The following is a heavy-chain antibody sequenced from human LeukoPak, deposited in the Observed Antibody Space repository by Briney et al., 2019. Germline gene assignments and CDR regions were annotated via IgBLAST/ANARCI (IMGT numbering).Heavy chain of an antibody. CDR3: VKKRVITGMTGPSFDY. CDR1: GFTFSSYA. CDR2: ISGSGSST. Sequence: GGSLRLSCAASGFTFSSYAMSWVRQAPGKGLERVSSISGSGSSTYYADSVKGRFTISRDNSKNALYLEMNSQRAEDTAFYYCVKKRVITGMTGPSFDYWGQGALVTVSS. V-gene: IGHV3-23*01. J-gene: IGHJ4*02. D-gene: IGHD1-20*01.